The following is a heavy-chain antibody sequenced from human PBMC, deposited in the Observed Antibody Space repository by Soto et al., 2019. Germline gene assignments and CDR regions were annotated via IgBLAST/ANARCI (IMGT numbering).Heavy chain of an antibody. CDR2: ISSDESHK. Sequence: GGSLRLSCAASGFTFSTSAIHWVRQAPGKGLEWVALISSDESHKSYADSVKGRFTISRDNAVNTVYLQMNSLRVEDTAIYHCSCARCSDACYLLDYWGLGTLVTVSS. D-gene: IGHD2-2*01. CDR3: SCARCSDACYLLDY. J-gene: IGHJ4*02. CDR1: GFTFSTSA. V-gene: IGHV3-30*04.